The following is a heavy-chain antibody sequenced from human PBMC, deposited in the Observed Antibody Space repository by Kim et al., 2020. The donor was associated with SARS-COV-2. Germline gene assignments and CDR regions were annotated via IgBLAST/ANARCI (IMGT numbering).Heavy chain of an antibody. D-gene: IGHD3-10*01. V-gene: IGHV3-53*01. CDR2: IYSGGRT. CDR3: AKIRWFGEFGPLWFDP. J-gene: IGHJ5*02. CDR1: GLIVSGTY. Sequence: GGSLRLSCAASGLIVSGTYMTWVRQAPGKGLEWVSIIYSGGRTYYADSVKRRFTISGDNSKNTLYLQMNSLRVEDTAVYYCAKIRWFGEFGPLWFDPWGQGALVTVSS.